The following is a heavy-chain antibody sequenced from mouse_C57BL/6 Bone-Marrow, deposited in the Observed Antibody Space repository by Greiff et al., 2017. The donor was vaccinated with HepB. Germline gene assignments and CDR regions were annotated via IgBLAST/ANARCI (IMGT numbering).Heavy chain of an antibody. J-gene: IGHJ1*03. Sequence: QVQLQQPGAELVKPGASVKMSCKASGYTFTSYWITWVKQRPGQGLEWIGDIYPGSGSTNYNEKFKSKATLTVDTSSSTAYMQLSSLTSEDSAVYYCARNLFITTVVEYFDVWGTGTTVTVSS. CDR2: IYPGSGST. CDR1: GYTFTSYW. D-gene: IGHD1-1*01. V-gene: IGHV1-55*01. CDR3: ARNLFITTVVEYFDV.